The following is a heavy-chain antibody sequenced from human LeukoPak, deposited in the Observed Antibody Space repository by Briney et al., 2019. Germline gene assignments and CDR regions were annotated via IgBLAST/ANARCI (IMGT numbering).Heavy chain of an antibody. J-gene: IGHJ4*02. CDR1: GFTFSSYW. CDR2: IASDGSST. Sequence: GTSLRLSCAASGFTFSSYWMNWVRQAPGKGLVWVSRIASDGSSTTYADSVKGRFSISRDNAKNTLYLQMNSLRVEDTAVYYCARGRPHGNDYWGQGTLVTVSS. V-gene: IGHV3-74*01. CDR3: ARGRPHGNDY. D-gene: IGHD4-23*01.